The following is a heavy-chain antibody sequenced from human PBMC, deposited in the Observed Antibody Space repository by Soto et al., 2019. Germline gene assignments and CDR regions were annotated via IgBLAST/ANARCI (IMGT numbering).Heavy chain of an antibody. V-gene: IGHV3-9*01. CDR2: ISWNRRSI. J-gene: IGHJ4*02. D-gene: IGHD3-10*01. Sequence: EVQWVESGGGLVQPGGSLRLSCAASGFTVAEPAMHWVRQAPGKGLVWVSGISWNRRSIDYSDSVKGRFTISKDNAKNALFLQMTSLRPDDTALYYCTKGYYGSGSSYFDYWSRGALVTVSS. CDR3: TKGYYGSGSSYFDY. CDR1: GFTVAEPA.